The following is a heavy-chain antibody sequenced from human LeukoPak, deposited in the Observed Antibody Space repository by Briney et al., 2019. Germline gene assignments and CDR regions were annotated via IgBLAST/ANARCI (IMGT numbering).Heavy chain of an antibody. CDR1: GYTFTSYY. J-gene: IGHJ4*02. Sequence: ASVKVSCKASGYTFTSYYMHWVRQAPGQGLEWMGIINPSGGSTTYAQKFQGRLTMTRDTSTSTVYMELRSLRSEDTAVYYCARDYYESSGYPDEWGQGTLVTISS. V-gene: IGHV1-46*01. D-gene: IGHD3-22*01. CDR3: ARDYYESSGYPDE. CDR2: INPSGGST.